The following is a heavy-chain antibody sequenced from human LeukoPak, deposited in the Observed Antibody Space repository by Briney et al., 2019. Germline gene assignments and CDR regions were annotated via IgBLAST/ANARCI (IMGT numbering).Heavy chain of an antibody. D-gene: IGHD2-2*01. CDR3: ARRQVVPAAMGGYYYYGMDV. V-gene: IGHV1-69*04. CDR2: IIPILGIA. Sequence: SVKVSCKASGGTFSSYAISWVRQPPGQGLEWMGRIIPILGIANYAQKFQGRVTITADKSTSTAYMELSSLRSEDTAVYYCARRQVVPAAMGGYYYYGMDVWGQGTTVTVSS. J-gene: IGHJ6*02. CDR1: GGTFSSYA.